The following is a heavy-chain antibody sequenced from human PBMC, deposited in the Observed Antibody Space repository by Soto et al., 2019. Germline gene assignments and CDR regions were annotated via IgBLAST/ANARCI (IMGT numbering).Heavy chain of an antibody. D-gene: IGHD2-15*01. CDR3: ARVPRYCSGGSCRPGYSQH. Sequence: QLQLQESGSGLVKPSQTLSLTCAVSGGSISSGGYSWSWIRQPPGKGLEWIGYIYHSGSTYYNPSVKSRVPISEDRSKNKFSPTMSSATAADTAVYYCARVPRYCSGGSCRPGYSQHWGQGTLVTVSS. CDR1: GGSISSGGYS. V-gene: IGHV4-30-2*01. J-gene: IGHJ1*01. CDR2: IYHSGST.